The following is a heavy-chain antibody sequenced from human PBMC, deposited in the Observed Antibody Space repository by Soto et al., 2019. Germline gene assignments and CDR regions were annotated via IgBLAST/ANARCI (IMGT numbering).Heavy chain of an antibody. CDR1: GGTFSSYA. V-gene: IGHV1-69*13. Sequence: SVKVSCKASGGTFSSYAISWVRQAPGQGLEWMGGIIPIFGTANYAQKFQGRVTITADESTSTAYMELSSLRSEDTAVYYCARLRRDGYNLDYWGQGTLVTVSS. D-gene: IGHD5-12*01. J-gene: IGHJ4*02. CDR2: IIPIFGTA. CDR3: ARLRRDGYNLDY.